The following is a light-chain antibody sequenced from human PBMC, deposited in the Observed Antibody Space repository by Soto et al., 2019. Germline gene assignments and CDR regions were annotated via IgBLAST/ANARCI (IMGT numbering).Light chain of an antibody. CDR3: QQYNSYPLT. CDR1: QSISSW. Sequence: ILIPHFPSTLSAYIGDIVTITCRASQSISSWLAWYQQKPGKAPKLLIYTASSLESGVPSRFSVSGSGTEFTLTISSLQPDDFATYYCQQYNSYPLTFGGGTKVDIK. V-gene: IGKV1-5*03. J-gene: IGKJ4*01. CDR2: TAS.